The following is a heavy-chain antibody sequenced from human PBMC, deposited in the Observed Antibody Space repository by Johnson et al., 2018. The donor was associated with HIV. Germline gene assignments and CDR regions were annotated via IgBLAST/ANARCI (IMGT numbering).Heavy chain of an antibody. CDR2: ISWNSGSI. CDR3: AKDRGSSWPRGAFDI. CDR1: GFTFDDYA. J-gene: IGHJ3*02. D-gene: IGHD6-13*01. Sequence: EVQLVESGGGLVQPGRSLRLSCAASGFTFDDYAMHWVRQAPGKGLEWVSGISWNSGSIGYVDSVKGRFTISRDNAKNSLYLQMNSLRAEDTALYYFAKDRGSSWPRGAFDIWGQGTMVTVSS. V-gene: IGHV3-9*01.